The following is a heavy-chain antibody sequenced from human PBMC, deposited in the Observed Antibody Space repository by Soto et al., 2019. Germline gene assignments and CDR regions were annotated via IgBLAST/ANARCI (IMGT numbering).Heavy chain of an antibody. V-gene: IGHV3-53*02. CDR1: GFTVSSNY. CDR2: IYSGGST. Sequence: VQLVETGGGLIQPGGSLRLSCAASGFTVSSNYMSWVRQAPGKGLEWVSVIYSGGSTYYADSVKGRFTISRDNSKNTLYLQMNSLRAEDTAVYYCARTVGYCSGGSCYRNWFDPWGQGTLVTVSS. CDR3: ARTVGYCSGGSCYRNWFDP. J-gene: IGHJ5*02. D-gene: IGHD2-15*01.